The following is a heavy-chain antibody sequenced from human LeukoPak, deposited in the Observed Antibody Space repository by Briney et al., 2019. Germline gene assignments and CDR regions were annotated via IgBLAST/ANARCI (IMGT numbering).Heavy chain of an antibody. J-gene: IGHJ6*02. CDR1: GGSFSGYY. Sequence: SETLSLTCAVYGGSFSGYYWSWIRQPPGKGLEWIGEINHSGSTNYNPSLKSRVTISVDTSKNQFSLKLSSVTAADTAVYYCARERITMVRGVIDYGMDVRGQGTTVTVSS. D-gene: IGHD3-10*01. CDR2: INHSGST. V-gene: IGHV4-34*01. CDR3: ARERITMVRGVIDYGMDV.